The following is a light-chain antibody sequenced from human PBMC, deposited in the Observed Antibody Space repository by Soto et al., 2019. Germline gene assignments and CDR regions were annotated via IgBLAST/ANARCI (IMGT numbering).Light chain of an antibody. CDR2: GAS. J-gene: IGKJ4*01. CDR1: QTFRNN. Sequence: EIVMTQSPATLSVSPGERATLSCRASQTFRNNLAWYQQKPGQAPRLLFYGASTRAADIPARFSGSGSGTXXXXXXSSLQSEDFAVYYCQQYDVWPLTFGGGTKVEI. CDR3: QQYDVWPLT. V-gene: IGKV3-15*01.